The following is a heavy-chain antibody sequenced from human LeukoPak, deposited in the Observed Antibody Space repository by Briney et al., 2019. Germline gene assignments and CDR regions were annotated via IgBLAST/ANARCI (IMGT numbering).Heavy chain of an antibody. D-gene: IGHD3-22*01. CDR2: IRSKANTYAT. CDR3: ARHRGGDITMIVVKRRRPLRNWFDP. Sequence: GGSLRLSCATSGFTFSGSAMHWVRQASGKGLEWVGRIRSKANTYATAYAASEKGRFTISRDDSKNTAYLQMTSLKTEDTAVYYCARHRGGDITMIVVKRRRPLRNWFDPWGQGTLVTVSS. CDR1: GFTFSGSA. J-gene: IGHJ5*02. V-gene: IGHV3-73*01.